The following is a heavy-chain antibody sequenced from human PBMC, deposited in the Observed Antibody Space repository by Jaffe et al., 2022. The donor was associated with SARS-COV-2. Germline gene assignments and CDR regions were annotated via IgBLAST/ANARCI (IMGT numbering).Heavy chain of an antibody. D-gene: IGHD5-12*01. CDR3: VKDDYSGYDYPSDS. V-gene: IGHV4-38-2*02. J-gene: IGHJ4*02. Sequence: QVQLQESGPGLVKPSETLSLTCTVSGYSISSAYFWGWIRQPPGKELEWIGSIHQSGSTLYNPSLKSRVTMSVDTSKNQVSLKLRSVTAADSAVYYCVKDDYSGYDYPSDSWGQGTLVIVSP. CDR1: GYSISSAYF. CDR2: IHQSGST.